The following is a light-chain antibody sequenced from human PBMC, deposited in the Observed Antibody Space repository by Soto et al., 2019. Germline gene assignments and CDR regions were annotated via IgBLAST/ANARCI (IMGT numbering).Light chain of an antibody. CDR2: DVT. CDR1: SSDIGAYNY. J-gene: IGLJ1*01. V-gene: IGLV2-14*03. CDR3: CSYKSSSTLYV. Sequence: QSVLTQPASVSGSPGQSITISCTGTSSDIGAYNYVSWHQQHPGKAPKLIIYDVTNRPAGISSRFSASKSGNTASLTISVLQAEDEADYYCCSYKSSSTLYVFGTGTKVTVL.